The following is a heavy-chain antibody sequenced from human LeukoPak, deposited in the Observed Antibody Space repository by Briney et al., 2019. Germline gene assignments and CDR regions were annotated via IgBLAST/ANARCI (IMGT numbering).Heavy chain of an antibody. CDR1: GFTFSSYW. CDR2: IKQDGSEK. CDR3: ARDPGREWLQSHYFDY. J-gene: IGHJ4*02. Sequence: PGGSLRLSCAASGFTFSSYWMSWVRQAPGKGLEWVANIKQDGSEKYYVDSVKGRFTISRDNAKNSLYLQMNSLRAEDTAVYYCARDPGREWLQSHYFDYWGQGTLVTVSS. V-gene: IGHV3-7*01. D-gene: IGHD5-24*01.